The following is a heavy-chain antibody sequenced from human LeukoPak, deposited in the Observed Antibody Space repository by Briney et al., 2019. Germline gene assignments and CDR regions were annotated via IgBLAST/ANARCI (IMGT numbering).Heavy chain of an antibody. J-gene: IGHJ2*01. Sequence: SETLCLTCTVSGGSIGIYYWSWIRQPPGKGLEWIGYIYYSGSSDYNPSLKSRVTISVDTSKNQFSLKLTSVTAADTAVYYCARGNPFDLWGRGTLVTVSS. CDR3: ARGNPFDL. V-gene: IGHV4-59*01. CDR1: GGSIGIYY. CDR2: IYYSGSS.